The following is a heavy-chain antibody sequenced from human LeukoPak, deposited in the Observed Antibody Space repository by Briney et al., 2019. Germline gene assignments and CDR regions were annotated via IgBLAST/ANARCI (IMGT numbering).Heavy chain of an antibody. J-gene: IGHJ4*02. CDR3: AKGADYYGSGSYYGY. D-gene: IGHD3-10*01. CDR1: GFTFSSYE. CDR2: ISSSGSTI. V-gene: IGHV3-48*03. Sequence: GGSLRLSCAASGFTFSSYEMNWVRQAPGKGLEWVSYISSSGSTIYYADSVKGRFTISRDNSKNTLYLQMNSLRAEDTAVYYCAKGADYYGSGSYYGYWGQGTLVTVSS.